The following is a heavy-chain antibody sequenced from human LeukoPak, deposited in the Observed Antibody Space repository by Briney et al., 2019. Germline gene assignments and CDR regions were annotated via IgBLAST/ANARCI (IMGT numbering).Heavy chain of an antibody. V-gene: IGHV3-48*03. CDR2: ISSSGSTI. CDR1: GFTFSSYE. CDR3: ARDDPHYYYMDV. Sequence: PGGSLRLSCAASGFTFSSYEMNWVRQAPGKGLEWVSYISSSGSTIYYADSVKGRFTISRDNAKNSLYLQMNSLRAEDTAVYYCARDDPHYYYMDVWGKGTTVTISS. J-gene: IGHJ6*03.